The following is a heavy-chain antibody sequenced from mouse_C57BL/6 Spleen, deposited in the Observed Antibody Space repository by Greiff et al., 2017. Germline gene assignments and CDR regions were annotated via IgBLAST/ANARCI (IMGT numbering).Heavy chain of an antibody. CDR3: ARGYYGYYFDY. J-gene: IGHJ2*01. D-gene: IGHD2-2*01. V-gene: IGHV1-52*01. Sequence: QVQLQQPGAELVRPGSSVTLSCKASGYTFTSYWMHWVKQRPIQGLEWIGNIDPSDSETHYNQKFKDKATLTVDKSSSTAYMQLSSLTSEDSAVYYCARGYYGYYFDYWGQGTTLTVSS. CDR1: GYTFTSYW. CDR2: IDPSDSET.